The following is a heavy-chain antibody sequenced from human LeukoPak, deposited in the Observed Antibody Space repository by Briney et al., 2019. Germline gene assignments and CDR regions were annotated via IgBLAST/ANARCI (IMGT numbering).Heavy chain of an antibody. CDR2: IYYSGST. V-gene: IGHV4-39*07. D-gene: IGHD6-19*01. CDR3: ARDSGSGTYY. Sequence: PSETLSLTCTVSGGSISSSSYYWGWIRQPPGKGLEWIGSIYYSGSTYYNPSLKSRVTMSVDTSKNQFSLKLSSATAADTAVYYCARDSGSGTYYWGQGTLVTVSS. CDR1: GGSISSSSYY. J-gene: IGHJ4*02.